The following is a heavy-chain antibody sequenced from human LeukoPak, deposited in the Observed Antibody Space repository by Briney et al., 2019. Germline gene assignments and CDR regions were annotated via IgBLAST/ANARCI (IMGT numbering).Heavy chain of an antibody. V-gene: IGHV4-61*02. J-gene: IGHJ6*03. Sequence: SETLSLTCTVSGGSISSGSYYWSWIRQPAGKGLEWIGRIYTSGSTNYNPSLKSRVTISVDTSKNQFSLKLSSVTAADTAVYYCARLLVSSWRIQLRKYYYYMDVWGKGTTVTISS. CDR1: GGSISSGSYY. CDR2: IYTSGST. CDR3: ARLLVSSWRIQLRKYYYYMDV. D-gene: IGHD5-18*01.